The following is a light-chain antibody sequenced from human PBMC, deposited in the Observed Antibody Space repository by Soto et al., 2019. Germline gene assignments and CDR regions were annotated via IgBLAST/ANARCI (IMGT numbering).Light chain of an antibody. Sequence: EIVMTQSPGTLSLSPGERATLSCRASQSVSSRLAWYQQKPGQAPRLLIYDASSRATGTPDRSSGSGSGTDFTLTISSLQSEDFAVYYCQQYNNWPWTFGQGTKVDIK. CDR3: QQYNNWPWT. J-gene: IGKJ1*01. CDR2: DAS. V-gene: IGKV3D-15*01. CDR1: QSVSSR.